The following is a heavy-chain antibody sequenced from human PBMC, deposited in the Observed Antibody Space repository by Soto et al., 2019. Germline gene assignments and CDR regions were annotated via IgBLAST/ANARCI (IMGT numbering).Heavy chain of an antibody. J-gene: IGHJ6*02. CDR2: IIPILGIA. Sequence: QVQLVQSGAEVKKPGSSVKVSCKASGGTFSSYTISWVRQAPGQGLEWMGRIIPILGIANYAQKFQGRVTITADKSTSTAYMELSSLRSEDTAVYYCARAPRPEMATSRYGMDVWGQGTTVTVSS. V-gene: IGHV1-69*02. CDR1: GGTFSSYT. CDR3: ARAPRPEMATSRYGMDV. D-gene: IGHD5-12*01.